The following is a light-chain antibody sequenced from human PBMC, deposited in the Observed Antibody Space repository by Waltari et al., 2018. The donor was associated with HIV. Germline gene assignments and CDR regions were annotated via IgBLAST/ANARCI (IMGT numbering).Light chain of an antibody. CDR3: SSYTSSDTVV. CDR2: EVS. CDR1: SSDVGGYND. V-gene: IGLV2-14*01. J-gene: IGLJ2*01. Sequence: QSALTQPASVSGSPGQSISISCTETSSDVGGYNDVSWYQQHPAKAPKLVILEVSNRPAGVSNRFPGSKSGNRASRTISGLQAEDEAYYYCSSYTSSDTVVFGGWTKVTVL.